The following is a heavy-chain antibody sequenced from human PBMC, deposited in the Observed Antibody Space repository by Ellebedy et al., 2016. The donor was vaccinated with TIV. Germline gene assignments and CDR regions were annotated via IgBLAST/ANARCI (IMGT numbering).Heavy chain of an antibody. V-gene: IGHV3-7*01. Sequence: GGSLRLSCAASGFTFSSYWMSWVRQAPGKGLEWVANIKQDGSEKYYVDSVKGRFTISRDNAKNSLYLQMNSLRAEDTAVYYCAKVGGYSSSSGWFDPWGQGTLVTVSS. CDR2: IKQDGSEK. CDR3: AKVGGYSSSSGWFDP. CDR1: GFTFSSYW. D-gene: IGHD6-13*01. J-gene: IGHJ5*02.